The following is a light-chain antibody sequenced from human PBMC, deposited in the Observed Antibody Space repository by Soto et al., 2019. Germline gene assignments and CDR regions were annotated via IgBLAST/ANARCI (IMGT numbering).Light chain of an antibody. Sequence: EIVLTQSPGTLSLSPGERATLSCRASQSVSSSYLAWYQQKPGQAPRLLIYGASRRAPGIPDRFSGDGSGTDFTLTISRLEPEDFAVYYCQQYARSPETFGQGTKVDFK. CDR3: QQYARSPET. J-gene: IGKJ1*01. CDR1: QSVSSSY. V-gene: IGKV3-20*01. CDR2: GAS.